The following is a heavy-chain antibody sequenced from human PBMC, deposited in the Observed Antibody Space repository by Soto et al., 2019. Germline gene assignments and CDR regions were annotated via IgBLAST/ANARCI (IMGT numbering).Heavy chain of an antibody. D-gene: IGHD3-16*01. CDR3: AKRGDSYYYGMNV. CDR1: GFTFYSYA. CDR2: ISARSDNT. Sequence: EVQLLASGGGLVQPGGSLRLSCAASGFTFYSYAMDWVRQAPGKGLEWVSSISARSDNTYYADSVKGRFTISRDHSNSTLYLQVNSLRAEDTAIYYCAKRGDSYYYGMNVWGQGTTVTVSS. J-gene: IGHJ6*02. V-gene: IGHV3-23*01.